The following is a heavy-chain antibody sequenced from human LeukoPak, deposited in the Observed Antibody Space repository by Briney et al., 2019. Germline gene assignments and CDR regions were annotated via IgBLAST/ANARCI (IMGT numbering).Heavy chain of an antibody. D-gene: IGHD4/OR15-4a*01. J-gene: IGHJ3*02. CDR2: IYKDGST. V-gene: IGHV3-53*01. CDR1: GFTVSSNY. Sequence: GGSLRLSFEPSGFTVSSNYMSWVGKAPGKGLEWVSIIYKDGSTYYAEFVKGQFIISRDSSKNTLYLQINSLTVEDTAVYYCARTMVAPRSYDAFDIWGQGTMVTVSS. CDR3: ARTMVAPRSYDAFDI.